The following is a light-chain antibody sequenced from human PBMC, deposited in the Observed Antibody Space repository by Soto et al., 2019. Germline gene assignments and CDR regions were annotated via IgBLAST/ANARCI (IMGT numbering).Light chain of an antibody. CDR3: QQYNSYSPWT. J-gene: IGKJ1*01. Sequence: DLQVTQYPSTLSASVGDRVTITCRASQSISIWLAWYQQKPGKAPNLLIYDASSLGSGVPSRFSGSGSGTEFTLTISSLQPGDFATYYCQQYNSYSPWTFGQGTKVDIK. CDR2: DAS. V-gene: IGKV1-5*01. CDR1: QSISIW.